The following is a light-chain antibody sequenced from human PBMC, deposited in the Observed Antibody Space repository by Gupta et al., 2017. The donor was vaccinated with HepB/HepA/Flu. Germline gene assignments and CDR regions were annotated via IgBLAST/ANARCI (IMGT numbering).Light chain of an antibody. J-gene: IGKJ1*01. V-gene: IGKV1-39*01. Sequence: IQMSQSPSSLSASVGDRVTITCRARQSISSYLNWYQQKPGKAPTLLIYAASSLQSGVTSRFSGSGSGTDFTLTISSLQPADFATYYCQQRYSTPQTFGQGTKVEIK. CDR2: AAS. CDR1: QSISSY. CDR3: QQRYSTPQT.